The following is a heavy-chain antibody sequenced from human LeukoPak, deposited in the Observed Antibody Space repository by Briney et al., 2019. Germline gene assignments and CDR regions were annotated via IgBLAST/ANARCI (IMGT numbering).Heavy chain of an antibody. CDR3: ARAPPRLDGFILYY. D-gene: IGHD5-24*01. CDR2: IIPTTGLA. V-gene: IGHV1-69*04. CDR1: GGTFTNLA. J-gene: IGHJ4*02. Sequence: SVSLSCKASGGTFTNLAISWVRQAPGQGLEWMGRIIPTTGLANYAQKFQGRVTITADKSTSTAYMELSSLRSEDTAVYYCARAPPRLDGFILYYWGQGTLVTVSS.